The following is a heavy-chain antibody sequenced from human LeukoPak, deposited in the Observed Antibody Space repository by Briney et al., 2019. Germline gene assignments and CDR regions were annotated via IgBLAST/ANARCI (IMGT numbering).Heavy chain of an antibody. CDR2: ISYDGSNK. CDR1: GFTFSSYA. CDR3: AKNYPPNYYGSGSYYPPYYYYYYMDV. J-gene: IGHJ6*03. D-gene: IGHD3-10*01. Sequence: GGSLRLSCAASGFTFSSYAMHWVRQAPGKGLEWVAVISYDGSNKYYADSVKGRFTISRDNSKNTLYLQMNSLRAEDTAVYYCAKNYPPNYYGSGSYYPPYYYYYYMDVWGKGTTVTISS. V-gene: IGHV3-30*04.